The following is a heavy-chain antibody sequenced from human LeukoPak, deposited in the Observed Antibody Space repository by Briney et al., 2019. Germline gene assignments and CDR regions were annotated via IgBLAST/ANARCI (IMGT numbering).Heavy chain of an antibody. J-gene: IGHJ6*02. D-gene: IGHD6-19*01. CDR1: GFTFSLYW. V-gene: IGHV3-7*01. CDR3: ARDRQGLPFGYYYYGMDV. CDR2: IKQDGSEK. Sequence: GGSLRLSCVASGFTFSLYWMSWVRQAPGKGLEWVANIKQDGSEKYYVDSVKGRFTISRDNAKNSLYLQMNSLRAEDMAVYYCARDRQGLPFGYYYYGMDVWGQGTTVTVSS.